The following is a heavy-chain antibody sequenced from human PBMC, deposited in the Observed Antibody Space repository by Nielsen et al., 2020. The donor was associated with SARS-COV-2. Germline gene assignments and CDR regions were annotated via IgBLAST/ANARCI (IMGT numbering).Heavy chain of an antibody. CDR1: GFTVSSNY. D-gene: IGHD3-3*01. Sequence: GESLKISCAASGFTVSSNYMSWVRQAPGKGLEWVSVIYSGGSTYYADSVKGRFTISRDNSKNTLYLQMNSLRAEDTAVYYCARDRRRKIFGVVPSVAFDIWGQGTMVTVSS. CDR2: IYSGGST. J-gene: IGHJ3*02. V-gene: IGHV3-53*05. CDR3: ARDRRRKIFGVVPSVAFDI.